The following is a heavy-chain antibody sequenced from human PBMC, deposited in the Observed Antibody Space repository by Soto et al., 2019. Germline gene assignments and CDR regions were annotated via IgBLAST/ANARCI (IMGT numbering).Heavy chain of an antibody. Sequence: LSLTCTVSGGSISSGGYYWSWIRQHPGKGLEWIGYIYYSGSTYYNPSLKSRVTISVDTSKNQFSLKLSSVTAADTAVYYCARTVTVTTTHWYFDRWGRGTLVTVSS. CDR1: GGSISSGGYY. CDR2: IYYSGST. CDR3: ARTVTVTTTHWYFDR. D-gene: IGHD4-17*01. J-gene: IGHJ2*01. V-gene: IGHV4-31*03.